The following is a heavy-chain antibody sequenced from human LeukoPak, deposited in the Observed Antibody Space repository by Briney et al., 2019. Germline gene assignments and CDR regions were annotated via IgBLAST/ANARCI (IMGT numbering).Heavy chain of an antibody. V-gene: IGHV3-64*01. J-gene: IGHJ4*02. CDR1: GFSFSSYV. D-gene: IGHD3-22*01. CDR2: ISSNGGTT. CDR3: ARGSGYYYDSSGVDY. Sequence: AGGSLRLSCAASGFSFSSYVMHWVRQAPGKGREFVSGISSNGGTTYYANSVKGRFTISRDNAKNSLYLQMTSLRAEDTAVYYCARGSGYYYDSSGVDYWGQGTLVTVSS.